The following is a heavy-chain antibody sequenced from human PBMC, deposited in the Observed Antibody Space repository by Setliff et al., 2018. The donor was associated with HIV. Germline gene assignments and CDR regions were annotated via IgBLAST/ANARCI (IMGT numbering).Heavy chain of an antibody. CDR3: AREATVTSLDY. CDR1: GFTFSSYS. V-gene: IGHV3-21*01. Sequence: GGSLRLSCAASGFTFSSYSMNWARQAPGRGLEWVSSISSSSSYIYYADSVKGRFTISRDNAKNSLYLQMNSLRAEDTAVYYCAREATVTSLDYWGQGTLVTVSS. J-gene: IGHJ4*02. CDR2: ISSSSSYI. D-gene: IGHD4-4*01.